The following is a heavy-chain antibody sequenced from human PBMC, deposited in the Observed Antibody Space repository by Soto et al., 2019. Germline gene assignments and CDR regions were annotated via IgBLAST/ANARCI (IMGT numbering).Heavy chain of an antibody. CDR1: GGSFSSDSFI. CDR3: ARDHKWDGMDV. J-gene: IGHJ6*02. Sequence: SETLSLTCSVSGGSFSSDSFIWSWVRQFPGKGLEWIGYINYSGTTYYNPSLRSRITMSVDTSKNQFSLNLSSVTAADTAVYYCARDHKWDGMDVWGQGTTVTVSS. V-gene: IGHV4-31*03. D-gene: IGHD1-26*01. CDR2: INYSGTT.